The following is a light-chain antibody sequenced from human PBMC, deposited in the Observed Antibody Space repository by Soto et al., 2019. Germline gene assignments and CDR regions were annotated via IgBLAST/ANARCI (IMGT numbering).Light chain of an antibody. J-gene: IGLJ1*01. CDR3: SSYTTSSSYV. CDR2: DVT. Sequence: SALTQPASVSGSPGQSINISSTGTSSDVGGYIYVSWYQQHPGKAPKLMIYDVTSRPSGDSYRFSGSKSGNTASLTISGLQAEDEADYYCSSYTTSSSYVFGTGTKVTVL. CDR1: SSDVGGYIY. V-gene: IGLV2-14*01.